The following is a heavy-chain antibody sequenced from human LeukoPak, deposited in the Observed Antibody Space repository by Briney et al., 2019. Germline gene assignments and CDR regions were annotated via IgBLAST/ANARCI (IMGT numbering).Heavy chain of an antibody. CDR1: SGSVSNSHYY. V-gene: IGHV4-39*07. CDR2: IFYSGNT. D-gene: IGHD7-27*01. CDR3: ARDQSGEYYFDY. J-gene: IGHJ4*02. Sequence: SETLSLTCTVSSGSVSNSHYYWAWVRQPPGKGLEWLGSIFYSGNTHYNPSLKSPVTISIDTSKNQFSLKVSSVTAADTAVYYCARDQSGEYYFDYWGQGTLVTVSS.